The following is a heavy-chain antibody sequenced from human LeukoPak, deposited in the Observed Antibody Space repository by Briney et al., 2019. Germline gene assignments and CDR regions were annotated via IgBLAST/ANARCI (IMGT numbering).Heavy chain of an antibody. J-gene: IGHJ4*01. CDR3: ARGVWPGWDYFDY. V-gene: IGHV7-4-1*02. CDR2: INANTGNP. D-gene: IGHD1-26*01. Sequence: ASVKVSCKASGYTFTSYAMNWVRQAPGQGLEWMGWINANTGNPTYAQGFTGRFVFSLDTSVSTAYLQISSLKAEDTAVYYCARGVWPGWDYFDYWGQEPWSPSPQ. CDR1: GYTFTSYA.